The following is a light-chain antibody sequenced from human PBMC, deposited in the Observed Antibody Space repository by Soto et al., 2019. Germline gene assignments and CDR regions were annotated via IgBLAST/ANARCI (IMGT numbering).Light chain of an antibody. CDR1: QSISFW. V-gene: IGKV1-5*03. J-gene: IGKJ2*01. CDR3: QQYHSYPLT. Sequence: DIKMTQSPSTLSASVGDRVTITCRASQSISFWLAWYQQKPGKAPNLLIYKASTLESGVPSRFSGSGSGTGFTLTISSLQPDDLATYYCQQYHSYPLTLGQGTKLEIK. CDR2: KAS.